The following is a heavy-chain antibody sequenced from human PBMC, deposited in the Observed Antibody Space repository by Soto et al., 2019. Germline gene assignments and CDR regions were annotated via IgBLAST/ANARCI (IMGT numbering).Heavy chain of an antibody. CDR3: VKAGYTSGLL. Sequence: VQLLESGGGLIQPGGSLRLSCVASGFTFSSYAMNWVRQGPGTGLEWVAVIDSDDGKTYYANAVKGRFSISRDNSKNTLFLQMNSLRDEDTATSYCVKAGYTSGLLWGQGTLVTV. V-gene: IGHV3-23*01. J-gene: IGHJ4*02. CDR1: GFTFSSYA. CDR2: IDSDDGKT. D-gene: IGHD6-25*01.